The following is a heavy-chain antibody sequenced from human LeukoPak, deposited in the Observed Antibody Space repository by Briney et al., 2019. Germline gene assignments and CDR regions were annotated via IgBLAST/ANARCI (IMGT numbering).Heavy chain of an antibody. J-gene: IGHJ5*02. CDR2: IYSGGST. Sequence: GGSLRLSCAASGFTVSSNYMSWVRQAPGKGLEWVSDIYSGGSTYYADSVKGRFTISRDNSKNTLYLQMNSLRAEDTAVYYCARGFDYGGNWFDPWGQGTLVTVSS. D-gene: IGHD4-23*01. CDR3: ARGFDYGGNWFDP. V-gene: IGHV3-66*02. CDR1: GFTVSSNY.